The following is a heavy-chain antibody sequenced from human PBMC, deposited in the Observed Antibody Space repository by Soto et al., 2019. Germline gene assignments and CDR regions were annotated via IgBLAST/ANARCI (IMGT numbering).Heavy chain of an antibody. J-gene: IGHJ1*01. CDR1: GYTFTSDY. CDR2: MNPNSGNT. Sequence: QVQLVQSGAEVKKPGASVKVSCKASGYTFTSDYINWVRQATGQGLEWMGWMNPNSGNTGYVQKFQGRVTMTRNTSISTAFMELSSLTSEDTAVYYCARVYSSTWYTLGDWGQGTLVTVSS. V-gene: IGHV1-8*01. CDR3: ARVYSSTWYTLGD. D-gene: IGHD6-13*01.